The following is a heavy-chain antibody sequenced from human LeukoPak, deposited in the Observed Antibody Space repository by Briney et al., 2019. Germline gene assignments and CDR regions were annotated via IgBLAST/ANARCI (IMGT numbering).Heavy chain of an antibody. D-gene: IGHD6-6*01. Sequence: SETLSLTCAVYGGSFSGYYWSWIRQPPGKGLEWIGEINHSGSTKYNPSLKSRVTISEDTSKHQFSLKLSSVTAADTAVYYCAREQYSSSPVFDFGGKGTLVTVSS. J-gene: IGHJ4*02. CDR3: AREQYSSSPVFDF. CDR2: INHSGST. V-gene: IGHV4-34*01. CDR1: GGSFSGYY.